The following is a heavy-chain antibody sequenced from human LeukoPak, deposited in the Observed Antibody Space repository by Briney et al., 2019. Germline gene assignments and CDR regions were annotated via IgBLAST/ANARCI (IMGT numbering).Heavy chain of an antibody. CDR1: LYTVTSYD. CDR3: ARALRKVRGVTGYYYYYYMDV. CDR2: MNPNGGNT. Sequence: ASVKVSCKASLYTVTSYDINGVRQATGQGLEWMGWMNPNGGNTGYAQKFQGRVTMTRNTSISTAYMELSSLRSEDTAVYYCARALRKVRGVTGYYYYYYMDVWGKGTTVTISS. V-gene: IGHV1-8*01. J-gene: IGHJ6*03. D-gene: IGHD3-10*01.